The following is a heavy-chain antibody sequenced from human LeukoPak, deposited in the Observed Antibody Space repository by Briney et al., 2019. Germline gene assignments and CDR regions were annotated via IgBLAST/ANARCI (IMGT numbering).Heavy chain of an antibody. CDR3: VRDTRYDILTGYLDY. V-gene: IGHV3-21*01. Sequence: GGSLRLSCAASGFTLSTYSMNWVRQAPGKGLEWASSISSSSSYIYYADSVKGRFTISRDNAKNSLYLQMNSLRAEDTAVYYCVRDTRYDILTGYLDYWGQGTLVTVSS. CDR1: GFTLSTYS. D-gene: IGHD3-9*01. J-gene: IGHJ4*02. CDR2: ISSSSSYI.